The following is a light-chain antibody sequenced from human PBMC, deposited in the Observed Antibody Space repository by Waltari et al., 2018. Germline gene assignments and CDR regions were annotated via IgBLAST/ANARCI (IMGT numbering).Light chain of an antibody. CDR3: QQYTNWPLT. J-gene: IGKJ4*01. CDR1: QSIRST. V-gene: IGKV3D-15*01. CDR2: DAS. Sequence: EIVLTQSPATLSVSPGERATLSCWASQSIRSTLAWYQQKPGQAPRLLICDASTRATGIPGRFSGSGSGTYFTLTISSLQSEDFAVYYCQQYTNWPLTFGGGTKVEI.